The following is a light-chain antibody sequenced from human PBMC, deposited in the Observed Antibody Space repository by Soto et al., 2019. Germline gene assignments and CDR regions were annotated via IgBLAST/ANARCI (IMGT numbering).Light chain of an antibody. CDR2: QAS. J-gene: IGKJ2*01. CDR3: QQYNGYSGYT. Sequence: DLQMTQSPSTLSASVGDRVTITCRASQSISSWLAWYQQKPGKAPKLLIYQASSLESGVPSRFSGSGSGKEFTLTISSLQPDDFATYYCQQYNGYSGYTFGQGTKLEIK. V-gene: IGKV1-5*03. CDR1: QSISSW.